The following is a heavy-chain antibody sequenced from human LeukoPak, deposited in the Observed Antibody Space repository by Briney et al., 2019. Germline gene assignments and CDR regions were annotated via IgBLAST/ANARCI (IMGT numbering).Heavy chain of an antibody. CDR3: ARGRHRVYYYFYMDV. Sequence: GGSLRLSCAASEFTISDYYMSWIRQAPGKGLEWVSYITSGGTSIYYADSVKGRFTISRDNSKSTLYLQMNSLRAEDTAVYYCARGRHRVYYYFYMDVWGKGTTVTVSS. CDR2: ITSGGTSI. CDR1: EFTISDYY. J-gene: IGHJ6*03. V-gene: IGHV3-11*04.